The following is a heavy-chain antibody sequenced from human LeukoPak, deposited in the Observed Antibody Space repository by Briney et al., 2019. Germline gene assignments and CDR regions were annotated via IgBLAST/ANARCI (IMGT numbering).Heavy chain of an antibody. J-gene: IGHJ4*02. Sequence: PGRSLRLSCAASGFTFSSYGMHWVRQAPGKGLEWVAVISYDGSNKYYADSVKGRFTISRDNSKNTLYLQMNSLRAEDTAVYYCAKVRRYSSSWKAFDYWGQGALVTVSS. CDR1: GFTFSSYG. V-gene: IGHV3-30*18. CDR2: ISYDGSNK. D-gene: IGHD6-13*01. CDR3: AKVRRYSSSWKAFDY.